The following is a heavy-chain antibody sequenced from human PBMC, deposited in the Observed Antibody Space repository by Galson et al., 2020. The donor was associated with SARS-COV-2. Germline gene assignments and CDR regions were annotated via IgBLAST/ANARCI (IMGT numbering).Heavy chain of an antibody. CDR3: ARLYISSLGYYYYGMDV. CDR1: GGPISSSSYY. D-gene: IGHD6-6*01. J-gene: IGHJ6*02. CDR2: IYYRGST. Sequence: ETSKTLSLTCTVPGGPISSSSYYWAWIRQPPGKGLEWIGSIYYRGSTYYNPSLRSRVTISVDTSKNQFSLKLSSVTAADTAVYYCARLYISSLGYYYYGMDVWGQGTTVTVSS. V-gene: IGHV4-39*01.